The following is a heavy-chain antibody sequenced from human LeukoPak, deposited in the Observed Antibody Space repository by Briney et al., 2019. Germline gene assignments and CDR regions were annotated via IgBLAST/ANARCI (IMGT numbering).Heavy chain of an antibody. D-gene: IGHD2-2*01. V-gene: IGHV1-2*02. CDR3: ARERTYQPIARVFDP. J-gene: IGHJ5*02. CDR2: INPNSGGT. CDR1: GYTFTGYY. Sequence: PMASVKVSCKASGYTFTGYYMHWVRQAPGQGLEWMGWINPNSGGTNYAQKFRGRVTMTRETSISTAYMELSRLRSDDTAVYYCARERTYQPIARVFDPWGQGTLVTVSS.